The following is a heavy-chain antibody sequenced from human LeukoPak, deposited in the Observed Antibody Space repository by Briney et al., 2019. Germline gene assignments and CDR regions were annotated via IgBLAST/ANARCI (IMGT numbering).Heavy chain of an antibody. CDR1: GYSFTSYW. D-gene: IGHD1-26*01. V-gene: IGHV5-51*01. Sequence: GESLKISCKGSGYSFTSYWIGWVRQMPGKGLEWMGIIYPGDSDTRYRPSFHGQVTISADKSTSTAYLQWSSLQASDTGMYYCAIRAVQGDAFDIWGQGTMVTVSS. J-gene: IGHJ3*02. CDR2: IYPGDSDT. CDR3: AIRAVQGDAFDI.